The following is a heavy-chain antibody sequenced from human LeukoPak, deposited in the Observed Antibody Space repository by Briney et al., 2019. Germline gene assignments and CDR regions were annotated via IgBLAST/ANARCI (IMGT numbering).Heavy chain of an antibody. D-gene: IGHD3-10*01. J-gene: IGHJ4*02. CDR2: IYWDDDK. CDR1: GFSLSSSGVG. Sequence: SGPTLVKPTQTLTLTCTFSGFSLSSSGVGVGWIRQPPRKALEWLAVIYWDDDKWYSSSLKSRLTITKDTSKNHVLLIMTDMVPVDTATDFRAHRRVSRVSDYWGQGTLVTVSS. V-gene: IGHV2-5*02. CDR3: AHRRVSRVSDY.